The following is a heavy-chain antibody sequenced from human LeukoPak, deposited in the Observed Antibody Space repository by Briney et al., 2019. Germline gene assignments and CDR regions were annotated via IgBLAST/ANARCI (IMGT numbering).Heavy chain of an antibody. V-gene: IGHV4-59*01. D-gene: IGHD5-24*01. J-gene: IGHJ4*02. CDR3: ARGSRDGYNHFDY. CDR1: GGSITSYH. CDR2: IYYSGST. Sequence: SETLSLTCTISGGSITSYHWSWIRQPPGKGLERSGYIYYSGSTNYNPSLKSRVTISVDTSKNQFSLNLRSVTAADTAVYYCARGSRDGYNHFDYWGQGTLVTVSS.